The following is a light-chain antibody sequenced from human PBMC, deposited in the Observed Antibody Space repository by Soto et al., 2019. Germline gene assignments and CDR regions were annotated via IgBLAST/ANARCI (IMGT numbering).Light chain of an antibody. Sequence: EIVMTQTPVTLSVSPWERVTLSCRASQSISDKSAWYQQKPGQAPRLLMFGASTMATGIPARFSGSGSGTDFTLTITGLQSEDFAVYYCQQYKSWPYTFGQGTKLEIK. CDR1: QSISDK. CDR2: GAS. CDR3: QQYKSWPYT. J-gene: IGKJ2*01. V-gene: IGKV3-15*01.